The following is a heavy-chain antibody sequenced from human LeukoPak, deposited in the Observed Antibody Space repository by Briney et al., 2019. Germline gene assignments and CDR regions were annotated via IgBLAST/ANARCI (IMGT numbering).Heavy chain of an antibody. CDR2: ISSSGSTI. CDR1: GFTFSSYE. CDR3: ARSSSSWYGY. D-gene: IGHD6-13*01. Sequence: GGSLRLSCAASGFTFSSYEMNWVRQAPGKGLEWVSYISSSGSTIYYADSVKGRFTIFRDNAKNSLYLQMNSLRAEDTAVYYCARSSSSWYGYWGQGTLVTVSS. J-gene: IGHJ4*02. V-gene: IGHV3-48*03.